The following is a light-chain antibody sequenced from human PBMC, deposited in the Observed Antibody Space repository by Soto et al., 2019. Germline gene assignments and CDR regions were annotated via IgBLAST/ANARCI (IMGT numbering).Light chain of an antibody. CDR3: QQYGSSPPYT. V-gene: IGKV3-20*01. Sequence: EIVLTKSPGTLSLSPGESATLSCRASQSVSSSYLAWYQQKPGQAPRLLIYGASSRSTGIPDRFSGSGSGTDFTLTISRLEPEDFAVYYCQQYGSSPPYTLGQGTKLEI. J-gene: IGKJ2*01. CDR1: QSVSSSY. CDR2: GAS.